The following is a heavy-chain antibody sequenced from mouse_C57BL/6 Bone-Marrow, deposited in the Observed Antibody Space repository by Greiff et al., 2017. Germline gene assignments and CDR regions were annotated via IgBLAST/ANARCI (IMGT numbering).Heavy chain of an antibody. CDR1: GYTFTSYW. D-gene: IGHD1-1*01. V-gene: IGHV1-5*01. CDR2: IYPGNSDT. CDR3: TRENGSSLYAMDY. J-gene: IGHJ4*01. Sequence: EVQLQQSGTVLARPGASVKMSCKTSGYTFTSYWMHWVKQRPGQGLEWIGAIYPGNSDTSYNQKFKGKAKLTAVTSASTAYMELSSLTNEDSAVYYCTRENGSSLYAMDYWGQGTSVTVSS.